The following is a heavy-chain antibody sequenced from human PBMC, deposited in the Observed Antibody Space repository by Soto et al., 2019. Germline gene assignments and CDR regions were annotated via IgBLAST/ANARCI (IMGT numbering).Heavy chain of an antibody. J-gene: IGHJ4*02. V-gene: IGHV4-30-4*01. CDR1: GGSISSGDYY. CDR2: IYYSGRT. CDR3: ASYDFWSAFDY. Sequence: PSETLSLTCTVSGGSISSGDYYWSWIRQPPGKGLEWIGYIYYSGRTYYNPSLKSRVTISVDTSKNQFSLKLSSVTAADTAVYYCASYDFWSAFDYWGQGTLVTVS. D-gene: IGHD3-3*01.